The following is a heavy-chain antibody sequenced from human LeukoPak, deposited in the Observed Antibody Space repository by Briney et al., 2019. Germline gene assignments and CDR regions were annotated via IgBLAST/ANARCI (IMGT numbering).Heavy chain of an antibody. CDR2: ISSSGSTI. Sequence: GGSLRLSCAASGFTFSDYYMSWIRQAPGKGLEWVSYISSSGSTIYYADSVKGRFTISRDNAKNSLYLQMNSLRAEDTAVYYCAKHSSRYYDSSGLDYWGQGTLVTVSS. D-gene: IGHD3-22*01. J-gene: IGHJ4*02. CDR1: GFTFSDYY. CDR3: AKHSSRYYDSSGLDY. V-gene: IGHV3-11*01.